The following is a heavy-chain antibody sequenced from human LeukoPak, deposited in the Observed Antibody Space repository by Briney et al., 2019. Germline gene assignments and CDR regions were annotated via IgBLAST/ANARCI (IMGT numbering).Heavy chain of an antibody. CDR2: IYSGGST. Sequence: GGSLRLSCVASGFTFSDYYMSWIRQAPGKGLEWVSVIYSGGSTYYADSVEGRFTISSDNSKNTLYLQMNSLRAEDTAVYYCARDTVTTFRFRDYYYYGMDVWGQGTTVTVSS. CDR1: GFTFSDYY. V-gene: IGHV3-53*01. J-gene: IGHJ6*02. CDR3: ARDTVTTFRFRDYYYYGMDV. D-gene: IGHD4-17*01.